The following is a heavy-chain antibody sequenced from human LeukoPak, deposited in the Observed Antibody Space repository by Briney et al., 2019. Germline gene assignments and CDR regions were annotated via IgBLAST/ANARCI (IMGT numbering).Heavy chain of an antibody. J-gene: IGHJ5*02. CDR3: ARSRVVVAATLNWFDP. CDR1: GFTVSSKY. D-gene: IGHD2-15*01. Sequence: PGGSLRLSCAASGFTVSSKYMTWVRQAPGKGLEWVSVIYRGGNTYYADSVKGRFSISRDNSKNTVNLQMNSLRAEDTAVYYCARSRVVVAATLNWFDPWGQGTLVTVSS. V-gene: IGHV3-53*05. CDR2: IYRGGNT.